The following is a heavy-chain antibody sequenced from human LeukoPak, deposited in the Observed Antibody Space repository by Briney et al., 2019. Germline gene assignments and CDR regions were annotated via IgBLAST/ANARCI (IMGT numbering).Heavy chain of an antibody. CDR3: ARAYSNYVFDY. J-gene: IGHJ4*02. Sequence: SETLSLTCTVSGGSISSGGYYWSWIRQHPGKGLEWIGYIYYSGSTNYNPSLKSRVTISVDTSKNQFPLKLSSVTAADTAVYYCARAYSNYVFDYWGQGTLVTVSS. D-gene: IGHD4-11*01. CDR1: GGSISSGGYY. V-gene: IGHV4-61*08. CDR2: IYYSGST.